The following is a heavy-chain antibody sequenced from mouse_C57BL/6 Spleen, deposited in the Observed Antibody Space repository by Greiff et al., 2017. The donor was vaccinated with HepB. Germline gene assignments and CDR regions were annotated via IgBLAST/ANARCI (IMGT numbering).Heavy chain of an antibody. CDR3: ARVDDYDAWFAY. D-gene: IGHD2-4*01. CDR2: FDPSDSET. CDR1: GYTFTSYW. J-gene: IGHJ3*01. Sequence: QVQLQQSGAELVRPGSSVKLSCKASGYTFTSYWMHWVKQRPIQGLEWIGNFDPSDSETHYNQKFKDKATLTVDKSSSTAYMQLSSLTTEDYAVYYCARVDDYDAWFAYWGKGTLVTVAA. V-gene: IGHV1-52*01.